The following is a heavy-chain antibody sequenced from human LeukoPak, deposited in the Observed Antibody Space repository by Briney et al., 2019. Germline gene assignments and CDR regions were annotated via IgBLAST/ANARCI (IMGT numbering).Heavy chain of an antibody. J-gene: IGHJ4*02. CDR2: IYYSGST. CDR1: GGSISSSSYY. Sequence: SETLSLTCTVSGGSISSSSYYWGWIRQPPGKGLEWIGSIYYSGSTYYNPSLKSRVTISVDTSKNQFSLKLSSVTAADTAVYYCAREDPPGGSYRIDYWGQGTLVTVSS. D-gene: IGHD1-26*01. V-gene: IGHV4-39*07. CDR3: AREDPPGGSYRIDY.